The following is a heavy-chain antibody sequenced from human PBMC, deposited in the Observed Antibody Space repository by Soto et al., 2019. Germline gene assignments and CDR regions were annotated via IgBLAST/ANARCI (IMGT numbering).Heavy chain of an antibody. V-gene: IGHV1-8*01. Sequence: ASVKVSCKASGYTFTSYDINWVRQATGQGLEWMGWMNPNSGNTGYAQKFQGRVTMTRNTSISTAYMELSSLRSEDTAVYYCARATYDILTGYYRDTDYWGQGTLVTVSS. J-gene: IGHJ4*02. CDR2: MNPNSGNT. CDR1: GYTFTSYD. CDR3: ARATYDILTGYYRDTDY. D-gene: IGHD3-9*01.